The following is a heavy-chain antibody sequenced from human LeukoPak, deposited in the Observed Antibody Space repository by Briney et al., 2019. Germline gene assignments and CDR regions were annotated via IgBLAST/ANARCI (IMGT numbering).Heavy chain of an antibody. D-gene: IGHD2-2*01. CDR3: ARVGYCSSTSCEGTGFDY. CDR2: IYYSGST. Sequence: SETLSLTCTVSGDSISSSSYYWGWIRQPPGKELEWIGSIYYSGSTYYNPSLKSRVTISVDTSKNQFSLKLSSVTAADTAVYYCARVGYCSSTSCEGTGFDYWGQGTLVTVSS. CDR1: GDSISSSSYY. V-gene: IGHV4-39*07. J-gene: IGHJ4*02.